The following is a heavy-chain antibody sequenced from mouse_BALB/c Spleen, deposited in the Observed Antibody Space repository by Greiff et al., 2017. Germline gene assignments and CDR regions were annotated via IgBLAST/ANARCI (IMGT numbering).Heavy chain of an antibody. CDR1: GFTFSSYT. CDR3: ARRDPYDYEAWFAY. J-gene: IGHJ3*01. V-gene: IGHV5-12-2*01. D-gene: IGHD2-4*01. CDR2: ISNGGGST. Sequence: DVKLVESGGGLVQPGGSLKLSCAASGFTFSSYTMSWVRQTPEKRLEWVAYISNGGGSTYYPDTVKGRFTISRDNAKNTLYLQMSSLKSEDTAMYYCARRDPYDYEAWFAYWGQGTLVTVSA.